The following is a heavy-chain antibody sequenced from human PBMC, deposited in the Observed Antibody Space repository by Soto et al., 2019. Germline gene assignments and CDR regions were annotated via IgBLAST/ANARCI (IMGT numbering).Heavy chain of an antibody. J-gene: IGHJ4*02. D-gene: IGHD3-10*01. CDR1: GFTFSDYA. CDR3: AKGILSDYYGSGTYDY. Sequence: EVQLLESGGGLIQPGGSLRLSCAASGFTFSDYAMTWVRQAPGKGLEWVSVITGSGGKTFYEDSVKGRFSISRDNSKNTLYLEINSLRAGDTAVYYCAKGILSDYYGSGTYDYWGQGTLVTVSS. CDR2: ITGSGGKT. V-gene: IGHV3-23*01.